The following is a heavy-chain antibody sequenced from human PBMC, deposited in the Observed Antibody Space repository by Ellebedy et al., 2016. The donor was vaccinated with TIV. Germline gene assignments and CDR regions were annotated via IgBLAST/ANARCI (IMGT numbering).Heavy chain of an antibody. CDR2: ISNDGSNK. D-gene: IGHD4-17*01. CDR1: GFTFISYA. V-gene: IGHV3-30*14. J-gene: IGHJ5*02. Sequence: GGSLRLXXAASGFTFISYAMHWVRQAPGKGLEWVAVISNDGSNKYYADSVKGRFTISRDNSKNTLYLQMNSLRPEDTAMYYCARVPGGGTTDSWFSPWGQGTLVTVSS. CDR3: ARVPGGGTTDSWFSP.